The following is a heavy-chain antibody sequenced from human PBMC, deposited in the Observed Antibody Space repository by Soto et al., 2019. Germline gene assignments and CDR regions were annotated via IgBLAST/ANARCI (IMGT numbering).Heavy chain of an antibody. Sequence: EVQLLESGGGLVQQGGSLRLSCAASGFTCSSYAMSWVRQAAGKGLEWVSVISGSGDSTYYADSVRSRFTISRDNSKITLYLQANSLRAEDTAVYYCAKYRDRAAASPTKFYGMDVWGQGTTVTVSS. V-gene: IGHV3-23*01. CDR1: GFTCSSYA. J-gene: IGHJ6*02. CDR2: ISGSGDST. CDR3: AKYRDRAAASPTKFYGMDV. D-gene: IGHD6-13*01.